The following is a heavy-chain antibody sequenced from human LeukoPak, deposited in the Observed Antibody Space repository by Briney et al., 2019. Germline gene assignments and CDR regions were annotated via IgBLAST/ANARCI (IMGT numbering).Heavy chain of an antibody. J-gene: IGHJ1*01. CDR2: INPSGGST. CDR1: GYTLTSYY. CDR3: AKDLPSKYSSSWLAEYFQH. Sequence: ASVKVSCKASGYTLTSYYLHWVRQAPGQGLEWMGIINPSGGSTSYAQKFQGRVTMTRDMSTSTVYMELSSLRSEDTAVYYCAKDLPSKYSSSWLAEYFQHWGQGTLVTVSS. V-gene: IGHV1-46*01. D-gene: IGHD6-13*01.